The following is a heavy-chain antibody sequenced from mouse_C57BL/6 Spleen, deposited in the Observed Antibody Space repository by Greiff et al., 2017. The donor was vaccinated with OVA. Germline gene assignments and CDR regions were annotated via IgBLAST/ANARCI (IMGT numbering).Heavy chain of an antibody. J-gene: IGHJ4*01. CDR1: GYAFSSYW. CDR2: IYPGNGDT. Sequence: QVHVKQSGAELVKPGASVKLSCKASGYAFSSYWMNWVKQRPGQGLEWIGQIYPGNGDTNYNGKFKGKATLTADKSSSTAYMQLRSLTSEDSAVYFGASRFITDDYAMDYWGQGTSVTVSS. CDR3: ASRFITDDYAMDY. V-gene: IGHV1-80*01. D-gene: IGHD1-1*01.